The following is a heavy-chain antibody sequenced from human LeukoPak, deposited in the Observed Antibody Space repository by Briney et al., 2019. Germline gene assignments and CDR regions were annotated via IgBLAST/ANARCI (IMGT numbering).Heavy chain of an antibody. D-gene: IGHD4-11*01. V-gene: IGHV3-30-3*01. J-gene: IGHJ4*02. Sequence: GGSLRLSCAASGFTFSSYAMHWVRQAPGKGLEWVAVISYDGSNKYYADSVKGRFTISRDNSKNTLYLQMNSLRAEDTAVYYCARDSRLTTVDYWGQGTLVTVSS. CDR3: ARDSRLTTVDY. CDR2: ISYDGSNK. CDR1: GFTFSSYA.